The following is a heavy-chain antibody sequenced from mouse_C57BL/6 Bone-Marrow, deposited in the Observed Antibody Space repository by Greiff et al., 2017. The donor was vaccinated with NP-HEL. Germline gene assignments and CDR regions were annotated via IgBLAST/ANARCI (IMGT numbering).Heavy chain of an antibody. J-gene: IGHJ2*01. Sequence: VQLQQSGAELVKPGASVKISCKASGYAFSSYWMNWVKQRPGKGLEWIGQIYPGDGDTNYNGKFKGKATLTADKSSSAAYMQLSSLTSEDSAVYFFARDYYGSSSCFDDWGQGTTLTVSS. CDR2: IYPGDGDT. CDR3: ARDYYGSSSCFDD. V-gene: IGHV1-80*01. D-gene: IGHD1-1*01. CDR1: GYAFSSYW.